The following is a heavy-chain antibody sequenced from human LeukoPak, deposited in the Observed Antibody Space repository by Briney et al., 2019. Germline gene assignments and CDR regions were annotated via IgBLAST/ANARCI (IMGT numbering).Heavy chain of an antibody. Sequence: GGSLRLSCAASGFTFSSYWMSWVRQAPGKGLEWVANIKKDGSEKYYVDSVKGRFTISRDNAKTSLYLQMNSLRAEDTAVYYCAKDEWSVQLWPEGYFDYWGQGTLVTVSS. J-gene: IGHJ4*02. V-gene: IGHV3-7*03. CDR3: AKDEWSVQLWPEGYFDY. CDR1: GFTFSSYW. D-gene: IGHD5-18*01. CDR2: IKKDGSEK.